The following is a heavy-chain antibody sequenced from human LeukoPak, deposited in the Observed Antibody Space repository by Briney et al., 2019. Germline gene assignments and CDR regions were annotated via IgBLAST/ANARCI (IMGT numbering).Heavy chain of an antibody. CDR1: GGSFSGYY. Sequence: SETLSLTCAVYGGSFSGYYWSWIRQPPGKGLEWIGEINHSGSTNYNPSLKSRVTISVDTSKNQFSLKLSSVTAADTAVYYCARSFKSSTSCYDLAGYYFDYWGQGTLVTVSS. CDR3: ARSFKSSTSCYDLAGYYFDY. V-gene: IGHV4-34*01. CDR2: INHSGST. J-gene: IGHJ4*02. D-gene: IGHD2-2*01.